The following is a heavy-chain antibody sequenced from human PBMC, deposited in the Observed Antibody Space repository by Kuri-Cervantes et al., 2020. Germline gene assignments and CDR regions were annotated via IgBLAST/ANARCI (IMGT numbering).Heavy chain of an antibody. CDR2: IKQDGSEK. CDR1: GFTFSSYW. CDR3: AREGITLVRRVIVDAFDI. D-gene: IGHD3-10*01. V-gene: IGHV3-7*01. Sequence: GGSLRLSCAASGFTFSSYWMSWVRQAPGKGLEWVANIKQDGSEKYYVDSVKGRFTISRDNAKNSLYLQMNNLRPEDTAVYYCAREGITLVRRVIVDAFDIWGQGTMVTVSS. J-gene: IGHJ3*02.